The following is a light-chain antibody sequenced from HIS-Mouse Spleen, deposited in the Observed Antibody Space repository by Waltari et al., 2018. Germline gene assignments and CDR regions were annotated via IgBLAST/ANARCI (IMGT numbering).Light chain of an antibody. CDR2: EDS. J-gene: IGLJ2*01. CDR1: ALPKKY. Sequence: SYELTQPPSVSVSPGQTARITCSVDALPKKYAYWYQQKSGQAPVLVIYEDSKRPSGIPERFSGASSGTMANLTISGAQVEDEADYYCYSTDSSGNHRVFGGGTKLTVL. V-gene: IGLV3-10*01. CDR3: YSTDSSGNHRV.